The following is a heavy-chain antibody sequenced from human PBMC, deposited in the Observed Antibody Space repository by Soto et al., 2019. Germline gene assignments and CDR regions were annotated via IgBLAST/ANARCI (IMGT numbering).Heavy chain of an antibody. Sequence: PSETLSFTCTVSGGSISSSGYYWGWIRQPPGKGLEWIGSIYYSGSTYYNPSLKSRVTISVDTSKNQFSLKLSSVTAADTAVYYCANIAVAGYYFDYWGQGTLVTVSS. CDR3: ANIAVAGYYFDY. D-gene: IGHD6-19*01. V-gene: IGHV4-39*01. CDR1: GGSISSSGYY. CDR2: IYYSGST. J-gene: IGHJ4*02.